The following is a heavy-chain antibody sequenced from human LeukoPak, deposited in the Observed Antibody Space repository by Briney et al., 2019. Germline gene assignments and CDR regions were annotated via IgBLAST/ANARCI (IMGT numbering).Heavy chain of an antibody. CDR2: IYTIGST. CDR1: GGSISSGSYY. J-gene: IGHJ3*02. D-gene: IGHD3-22*01. CDR3: ARFGLVGYYDSSGTDAFDI. Sequence: SETLSLTCTVSGGSISSGSYYWSWIRQPAGKGLEWIGRIYTIGSTNYNPSLKSRVTISVDTSKNQFSLKLSSVTAADTAVYYCARFGLVGYYDSSGTDAFDIWGQGTMVTVSS. V-gene: IGHV4-61*02.